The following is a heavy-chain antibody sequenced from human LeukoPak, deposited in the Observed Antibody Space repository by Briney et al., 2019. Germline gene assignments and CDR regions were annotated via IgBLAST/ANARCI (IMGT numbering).Heavy chain of an antibody. Sequence: SETLSLTCTVSGGSVNSGNYYWSWIRQPPGKGLEWIGYFYSSGSTSYNPSLKSRVTISLDTSKNQFSLRLSSVTAADTAVYYCARGPTRYYFDYWGQGTQVTVSS. V-gene: IGHV4-61*01. CDR1: GGSVNSGNYY. CDR3: ARGPTRYYFDY. CDR2: FYSSGST. J-gene: IGHJ4*02.